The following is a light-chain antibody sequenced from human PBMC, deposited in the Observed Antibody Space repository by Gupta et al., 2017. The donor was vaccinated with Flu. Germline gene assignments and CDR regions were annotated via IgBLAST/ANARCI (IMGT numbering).Light chain of an antibody. CDR3: QQYYGPWT. CDR1: QTIKTW. CDR2: KAS. V-gene: IGKV1-5*03. Sequence: DFQLTQSPSTLSASVGDRVTITCRASQTIKTWLAWFQRKPGEAPKLLIYKASTGENGVPSRFSGSGSGTEFTLTSSSRQTDDFANYYGQQYYGPWTFGQGTKVEIK. J-gene: IGKJ1*01.